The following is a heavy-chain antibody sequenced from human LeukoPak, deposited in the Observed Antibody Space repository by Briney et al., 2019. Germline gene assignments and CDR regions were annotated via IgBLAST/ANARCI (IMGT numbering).Heavy chain of an antibody. Sequence: GGSLRLSCAASGFSFSDHYMSWIRQAPGKGLEWVSYISGSGSTIYYAASVRGRYTISRDNAKNSLYLQMNSLRAEDTAIYYCAREGITIFGVANSNWFDPWGQGTLVTVSS. V-gene: IGHV3-11*01. CDR3: AREGITIFGVANSNWFDP. CDR2: ISGSGSTI. D-gene: IGHD3-3*01. CDR1: GFSFSDHY. J-gene: IGHJ5*02.